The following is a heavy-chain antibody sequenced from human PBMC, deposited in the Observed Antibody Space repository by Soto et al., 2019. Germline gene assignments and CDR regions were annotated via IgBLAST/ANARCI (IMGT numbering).Heavy chain of an antibody. Sequence: GGSLRLSCAASGFTFSSYAMSWVRQAPGKGLEWVSAVSGSGGSTYYADSVKGRFTISRDNSKNTLYLQMNSLRAEDTAVYYCAKVSEDYSNYDYWGQGTLVTVSS. CDR1: GFTFSSYA. CDR2: VSGSGGST. J-gene: IGHJ4*02. D-gene: IGHD4-4*01. V-gene: IGHV3-23*01. CDR3: AKVSEDYSNYDY.